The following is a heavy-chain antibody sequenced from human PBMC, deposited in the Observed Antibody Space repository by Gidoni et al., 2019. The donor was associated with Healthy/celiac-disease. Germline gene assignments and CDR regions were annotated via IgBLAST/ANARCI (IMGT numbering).Heavy chain of an antibody. Sequence: EVQLVESGGGLVQPGGSLRLSCSASGSTFSSYAMHWVRQAPGKGLEYVSAISSNGGSTYYADSVKGRFTISRDNSKNTLYLQMSSLRAEDTAVYYCVKDTAAGPIDYWGQGTLVTVSS. J-gene: IGHJ4*02. CDR1: GSTFSSYA. D-gene: IGHD6-13*01. CDR2: ISSNGGST. V-gene: IGHV3-64D*06. CDR3: VKDTAAGPIDY.